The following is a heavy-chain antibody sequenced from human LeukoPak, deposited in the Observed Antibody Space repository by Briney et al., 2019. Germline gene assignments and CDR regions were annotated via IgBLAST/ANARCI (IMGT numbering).Heavy chain of an antibody. Sequence: SETLSLTCTVPGGSISSYYWSWVPHPAGKGLEWIGRIYTSGSTNYNPSLKSRVTMSVDTSKNQFSLKLSSVTAADTAVYYCARSGKNYYDSSGYYYEVFFVYWGQGTLVTVSS. J-gene: IGHJ4*02. CDR1: GGSISSYY. CDR2: IYTSGST. CDR3: ARSGKNYYDSSGYYYEVFFVY. V-gene: IGHV4-4*07. D-gene: IGHD3-22*01.